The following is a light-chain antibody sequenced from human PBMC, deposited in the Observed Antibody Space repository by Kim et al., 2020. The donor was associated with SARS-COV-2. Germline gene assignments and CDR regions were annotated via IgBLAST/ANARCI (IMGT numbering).Light chain of an antibody. Sequence: GDRVTITCRASQVIAGGLAWYQQKPGKTLKLLIYEVSSLQSGVPSRFSGSGSGTDFTLTINRLQPEDFATYYCQRVAFGGGTKVYIK. V-gene: IGKV1-13*02. CDR2: EVS. J-gene: IGKJ4*02. CDR1: QVIAGG. CDR3: QRVA.